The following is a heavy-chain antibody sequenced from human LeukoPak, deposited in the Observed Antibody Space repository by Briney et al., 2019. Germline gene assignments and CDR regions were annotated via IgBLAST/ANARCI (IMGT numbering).Heavy chain of an antibody. CDR2: INQDGIEK. Sequence: GGSLRLSCAASGFTFTTYWMSWVREAPGKGLEWVANINQDGIEKYYVASVRGRLTISRDNAKNSKYVQMNSLRAEDAAVYYCSRGFDGYYGFDLWGQGTMVTVSS. CDR1: GFTFTTYW. J-gene: IGHJ3*01. CDR3: SRGFDGYYGFDL. V-gene: IGHV3-7*05. D-gene: IGHD5-24*01.